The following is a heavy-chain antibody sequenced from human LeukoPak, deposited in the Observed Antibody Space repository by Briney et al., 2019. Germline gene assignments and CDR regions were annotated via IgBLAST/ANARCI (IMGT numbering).Heavy chain of an antibody. D-gene: IGHD1-26*01. Sequence: AESLKISCKGSGYSFTSYWIAWVRQMPGKGLEWMGIIYPGDSDTRYSPSFQGQVTISADKSINTAYLQWSSLKASDTAMYYCVRQGGSYWSHFDYWGQGTQVTVSS. CDR3: VRQGGSYWSHFDY. V-gene: IGHV5-51*01. J-gene: IGHJ4*02. CDR1: GYSFTSYW. CDR2: IYPGDSDT.